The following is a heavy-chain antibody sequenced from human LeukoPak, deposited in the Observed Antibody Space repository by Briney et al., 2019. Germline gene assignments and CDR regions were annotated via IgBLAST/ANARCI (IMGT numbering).Heavy chain of an antibody. V-gene: IGHV3-48*04. CDR1: GFTFSSYS. CDR3: ARDNLPMTLGCGMDV. CDR2: ISSSSSTI. Sequence: GGSLRLSCAASGFTFSSYSMNWVRQAPGKGLEWVSYISSSSSTIYYADSVKGRFTISRDNAKNSLYLQMNSLRAEDTAVYYCARDNLPMTLGCGMDVWGQGTTVTVSS. D-gene: IGHD3-16*01. J-gene: IGHJ6*02.